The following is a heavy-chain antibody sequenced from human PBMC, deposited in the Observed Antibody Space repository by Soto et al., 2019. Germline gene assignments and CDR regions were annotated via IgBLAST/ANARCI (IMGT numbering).Heavy chain of an antibody. CDR3: ARGEDYYDSSGYRFYFDL. D-gene: IGHD3-22*01. Sequence: PGGSLRLSCAASGFTFSNNAMHWVRQAPGKGLEWVAVISYDGSSTYYADSVKGRFTISRDNSKNTLYMQMNSLRTEDTAVYYCARGEDYYDSSGYRFYFDLWGQGTLVTVSS. V-gene: IGHV3-30-3*01. J-gene: IGHJ4*02. CDR1: GFTFSNNA. CDR2: ISYDGSST.